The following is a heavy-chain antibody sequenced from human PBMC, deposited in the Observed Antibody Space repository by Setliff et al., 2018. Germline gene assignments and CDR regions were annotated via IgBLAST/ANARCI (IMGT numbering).Heavy chain of an antibody. J-gene: IGHJ4*02. D-gene: IGHD3-3*01. CDR2: LNPGDGST. Sequence: ASVKVSCKASGYTFTTYFIHWMRQAPGQGLEWMGVLNPGDGSTTYAQRFQGRVKMTRDTSTNTVFMQLNNLRFEDRAVYYCARENTAKNFWGEESDYWGQGTLVTVS. CDR3: ARENTAKNFWGEESDY. V-gene: IGHV1-46*01. CDR1: GYTFTTYF.